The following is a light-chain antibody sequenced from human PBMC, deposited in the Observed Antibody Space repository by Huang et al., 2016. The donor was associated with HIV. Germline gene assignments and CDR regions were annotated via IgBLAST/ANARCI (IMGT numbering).Light chain of an antibody. CDR2: DAS. Sequence: DIQMTQSPSSLSASVGDRVTITCQASQDINNYLNWYQQKPGQAPNLLIYDASNLERGVPSRFIGSGSGTDFTFTISSLQPEDFATYYCQQYDNFPITFGQGTRLEIK. V-gene: IGKV1-33*01. J-gene: IGKJ5*01. CDR1: QDINNY. CDR3: QQYDNFPIT.